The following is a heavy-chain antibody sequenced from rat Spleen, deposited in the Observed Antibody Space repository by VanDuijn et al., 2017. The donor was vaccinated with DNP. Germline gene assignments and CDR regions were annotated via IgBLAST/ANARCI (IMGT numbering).Heavy chain of an antibody. V-gene: IGHV5-7*01. CDR2: IIYDGSRT. Sequence: EVQLVESGGGLVQPGRSMKLSCAASGFTFSNYDMAWVRQAPKKGLEWVATIIYDGSRTYYRDSVKGRFTISRENAKSTLYLQMDSLRSEDTATYYCARRKNYGLSYFFDYWGQGIIVTVSS. J-gene: IGHJ2*01. CDR3: ARRKNYGLSYFFDY. D-gene: IGHD1-6*01. CDR1: GFTFSNYD.